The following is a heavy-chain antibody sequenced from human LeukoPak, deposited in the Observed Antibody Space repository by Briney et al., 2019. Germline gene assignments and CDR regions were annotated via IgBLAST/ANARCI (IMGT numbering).Heavy chain of an antibody. Sequence: ASVKVSCKASGYTFTSYAMHWVRQAPGQRLEWMGWINAGNGNTKYSQKSQGRVTITRDTSASTVYMELSSLRSEDTAVYYCARGLQWLRGYFDYWGQGTLVTVSS. D-gene: IGHD5-12*01. CDR3: ARGLQWLRGYFDY. V-gene: IGHV1-3*01. CDR2: INAGNGNT. CDR1: GYTFTSYA. J-gene: IGHJ4*02.